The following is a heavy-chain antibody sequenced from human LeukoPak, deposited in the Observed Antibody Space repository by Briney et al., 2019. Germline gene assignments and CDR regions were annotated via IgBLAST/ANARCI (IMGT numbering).Heavy chain of an antibody. CDR3: AKGYSGSYYSPPTFDY. V-gene: IGHV3-9*03. D-gene: IGHD1-26*01. Sequence: GGSLRLSCAASGFTFDDYAMHWVRQAPGKGLEWVSSINWNSGSIGYADSVKGRLTISRDNAKNSLYLQMNSLRAEDIALYYCAKGYSGSYYSPPTFDYWGQGTLVTVSS. CDR2: INWNSGSI. CDR1: GFTFDDYA. J-gene: IGHJ4*02.